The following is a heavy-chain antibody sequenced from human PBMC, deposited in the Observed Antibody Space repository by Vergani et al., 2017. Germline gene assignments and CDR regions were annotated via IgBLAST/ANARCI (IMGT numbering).Heavy chain of an antibody. D-gene: IGHD2-2*01. CDR3: ARGRGYCSSTSCYFEAFDI. V-gene: IGHV1-8*01. Sequence: QVQLVQSGAEVKKPGASVKVSCKASGYTFTSYDINWVRQATGQGLEWMGWMNPNSCNTGYAQKFQGRVTMTRKTSISTAYMELSSLRSEDTAVYYCARGRGYCSSTSCYFEAFDIWGQGTMVTVSS. CDR1: GYTFTSYD. CDR2: MNPNSCNT. J-gene: IGHJ3*02.